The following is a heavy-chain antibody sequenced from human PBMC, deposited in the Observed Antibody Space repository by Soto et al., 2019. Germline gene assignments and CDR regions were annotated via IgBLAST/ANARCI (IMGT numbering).Heavy chain of an antibody. V-gene: IGHV4-34*01. J-gene: IGHJ5*02. CDR1: GGSFSDYF. D-gene: IGHD2-2*01. CDR3: ASSMDRWFGP. CDR2: INHSGST. Sequence: SETLSLTCVVYGGSFSDYFWSWLRQPPGKGLEWIGEINHSGSTTYNPALKSRVTISRDTSKNHFSVHLRSVTAADTLVYYCASSMDRWFGPWGQVTLITVSS.